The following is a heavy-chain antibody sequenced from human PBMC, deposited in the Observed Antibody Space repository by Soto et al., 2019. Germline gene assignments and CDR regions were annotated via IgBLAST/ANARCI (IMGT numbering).Heavy chain of an antibody. J-gene: IGHJ6*03. Sequence: SETLSLTCTVSGGSISSSSYYWGWIRQPPGKGLEWIGSIYYSGSTYYNPSLKSRVTISVDTSKNQFSLKLSSVTAADTAVYYCARPRGSGRSNYYYYYMDVWGKGTTVTVSS. CDR2: IYYSGST. CDR1: GGSISSSSYY. V-gene: IGHV4-39*01. CDR3: ARPRGSGRSNYYYYYMDV. D-gene: IGHD3-10*01.